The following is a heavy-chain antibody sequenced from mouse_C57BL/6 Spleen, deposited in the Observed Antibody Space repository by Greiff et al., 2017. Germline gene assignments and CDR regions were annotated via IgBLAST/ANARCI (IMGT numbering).Heavy chain of an antibody. CDR2: IYPRSGNT. V-gene: IGHV1-81*01. D-gene: IGHD1-1*01. J-gene: IGHJ2*01. CDR1: GYTFTSYG. CDR3: ARWGTAVLSYFDY. Sequence: QVQLQQSGAELARPGASVKLSCKASGYTFTSYGISWVQQRPGQGLEWIGEIYPRSGNTYYTETFKGKATLTADKSSSTTYMELRSLTSKDYAADFCARWGTAVLSYFDYWGQGTTLTVSS.